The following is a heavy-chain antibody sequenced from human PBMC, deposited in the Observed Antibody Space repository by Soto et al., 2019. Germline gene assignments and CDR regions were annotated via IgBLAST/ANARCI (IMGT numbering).Heavy chain of an antibody. V-gene: IGHV3-23*01. CDR3: AKVPYDFWSGYYPPLYFDY. J-gene: IGHJ4*02. CDR2: ISGSGGST. Sequence: EVQLLESGGGLVQPGGSLRLSCAASGFTFSSYVMSWVRQAPGKGLEWVSGISGSGGSTYYADSVKGRFTISRDNSKNTLYLQMNSLRAEDTAVYYCAKVPYDFWSGYYPPLYFDYWGQGTLLTVSS. D-gene: IGHD3-3*01. CDR1: GFTFSSYV.